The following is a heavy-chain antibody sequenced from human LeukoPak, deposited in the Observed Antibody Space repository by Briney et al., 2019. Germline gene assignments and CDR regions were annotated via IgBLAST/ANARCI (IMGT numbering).Heavy chain of an antibody. CDR3: ARGPSYSSRWYNQFDY. V-gene: IGHV4-30-4*01. D-gene: IGHD6-13*01. CDR2: IYYSGST. Sequence: PSETLSLTCTVSGGSISSGDYYWSWIRQPPGKGLEWIGYIYYSGSTYYNPSLKSRVTISVDTSKNQFSLKLSSVTAADTAVYYCARGPSYSSRWYNQFDYWGQGTLVTVSS. CDR1: GGSISSGDYY. J-gene: IGHJ4*02.